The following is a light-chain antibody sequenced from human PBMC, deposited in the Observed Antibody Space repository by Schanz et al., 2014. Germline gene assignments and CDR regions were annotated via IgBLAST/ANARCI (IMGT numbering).Light chain of an antibody. Sequence: ETVLTQSPGTLSLSPGDRATLSCRASQSVGDNYLGWYQQKPGQAPRLLIYGASIRATGVPDRFSGSGSGTDFTLTISRLEPEDFAVYYCQQYGSSPITFGQGTRLEIK. CDR1: QSVGDNY. CDR2: GAS. V-gene: IGKV3-20*01. CDR3: QQYGSSPIT. J-gene: IGKJ5*01.